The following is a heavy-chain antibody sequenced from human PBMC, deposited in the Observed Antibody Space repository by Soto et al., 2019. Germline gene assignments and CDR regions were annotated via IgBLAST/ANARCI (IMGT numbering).Heavy chain of an antibody. CDR3: AKEMEPHPIINSVIVVVTVLSGMDV. Sequence: GGPSRGCEVRLIRTEPSKGLEWVAVVSYDGSNKYYADSVKGRFTISRDNSKNTLYLQMNSLRAEDTAVYYCAKEMEPHPIINSVIVVVTVLSGMDVRGQGTTVPVSS. V-gene: IGHV3-30*18. D-gene: IGHD2-21*02. CDR2: VSYDGSNK. J-gene: IGHJ6*02. CDR1: GGPSRGCE.